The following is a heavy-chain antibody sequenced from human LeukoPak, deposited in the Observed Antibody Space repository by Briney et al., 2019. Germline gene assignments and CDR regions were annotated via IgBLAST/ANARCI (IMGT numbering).Heavy chain of an antibody. V-gene: IGHV4-59*01. J-gene: IGHJ4*02. CDR1: GGSISSYY. CDR2: IYYSGST. CDR3: ARDGLWFGELLPDY. Sequence: SETLSLTCTVSGGSISSYYWSWLRQPPGQGLEWMGYIYYSGSTNYNPSPKRRVPISVDTSKNQFSLKLSSVTAADTAVYYCARDGLWFGELLPDYWGQGTLVTVSS. D-gene: IGHD3-10*01.